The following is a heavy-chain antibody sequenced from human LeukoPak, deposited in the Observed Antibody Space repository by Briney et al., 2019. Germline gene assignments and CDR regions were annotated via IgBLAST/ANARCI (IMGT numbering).Heavy chain of an antibody. CDR1: GVTVSRNY. CDR2: IYSGGST. Sequence: GGALRLSCAAPGVTVSRNYMSWVRPGPGEGVGWGSVIYSGGSTYYADSVKGRFTISRDNSKNTLYLQMNSLRAEDTAVYYCARATYSSSWYRGAFDIWGQGTMVTVSS. CDR3: ARATYSSSWYRGAFDI. J-gene: IGHJ3*02. D-gene: IGHD6-13*01. V-gene: IGHV3-53*01.